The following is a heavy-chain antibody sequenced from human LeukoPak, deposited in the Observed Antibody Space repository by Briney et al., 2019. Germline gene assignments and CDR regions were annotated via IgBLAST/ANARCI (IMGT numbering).Heavy chain of an antibody. J-gene: IGHJ1*01. CDR3: ARTVGAKTPYFQH. V-gene: IGHV1-2*02. Sequence: ASVKVSCKASGYTFIGNYMHWLRQAPGQGLEWMGWINPKSGGRNYARKFQGRVTMTRDTSTSTAYMELSSLRSEDTAVYYCARTVGAKTPYFQHWGQGTLVTVSS. CDR1: GYTFIGNY. CDR2: INPKSGGR. D-gene: IGHD1-26*01.